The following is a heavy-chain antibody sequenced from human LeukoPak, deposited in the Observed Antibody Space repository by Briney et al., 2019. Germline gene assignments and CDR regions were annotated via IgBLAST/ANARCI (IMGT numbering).Heavy chain of an antibody. CDR1: GFTFSDYY. CDR2: ISSSGSTI. J-gene: IGHJ4*02. D-gene: IGHD1-26*01. CDR3: ARDGMVGAATLFDY. V-gene: IGHV3-11*01. Sequence: GGSLRLSCAASGFTFSDYYLSWIRQAPGKGLEWVSYISSSGSTIYYADSVKGRFTISRDNAKNSLYLQMNSLRAEDTAVYYCARDGMVGAATLFDYWGQGTLVTVSS.